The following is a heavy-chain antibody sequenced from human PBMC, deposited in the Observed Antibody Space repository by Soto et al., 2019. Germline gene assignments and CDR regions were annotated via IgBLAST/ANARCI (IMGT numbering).Heavy chain of an antibody. CDR2: IKQDGSEK. D-gene: IGHD3-22*01. CDR1: GFTFSSYW. Sequence: EVQLVESGGGLVQPGGSLRLSCAASGFTFSSYWMSWVRQAPGKGLEWVANIKQDGSEKYYVDSVKGRFTISRDNAKNSMYLQMNSLRAEDTAVYYCARYGLNDYYESSGYFDYWGQGTLVTVSS. CDR3: ARYGLNDYYESSGYFDY. J-gene: IGHJ4*02. V-gene: IGHV3-7*01.